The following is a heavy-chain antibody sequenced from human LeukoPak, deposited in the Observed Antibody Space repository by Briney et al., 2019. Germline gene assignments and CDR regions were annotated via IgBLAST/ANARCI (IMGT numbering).Heavy chain of an antibody. J-gene: IGHJ6*02. CDR3: ARGRSNYYGMDV. Sequence: SETLSLTCSVSDGSINSYYWNWIRRPPGKGLEWIGYIYYNGNTNYSQSLKSRVTMSVDTSKNLFSLKVSSVTAADTAVYYCARGRSNYYGMDVWGQGTTVTVSS. CDR1: DGSINSYY. D-gene: IGHD1-26*01. V-gene: IGHV4-59*01. CDR2: IYYNGNT.